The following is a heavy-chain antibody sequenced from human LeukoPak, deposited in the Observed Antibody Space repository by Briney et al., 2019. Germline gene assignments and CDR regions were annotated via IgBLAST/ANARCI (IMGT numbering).Heavy chain of an antibody. CDR2: ISSSGNYI. CDR1: GFTFTSYS. V-gene: IGHV3-21*01. D-gene: IGHD3-22*01. CDR3: ARGGRGTIIMIVVAALGY. J-gene: IGHJ4*02. Sequence: GGSLRLSCAASGFTFTSYSMNWVRQAPGKGLEWVSSISSSGNYIYYADSVKGRFTISSDNARNSLYLQMNSLRAEDTAVYYCARGGRGTIIMIVVAALGYWGQGTLVTVSS.